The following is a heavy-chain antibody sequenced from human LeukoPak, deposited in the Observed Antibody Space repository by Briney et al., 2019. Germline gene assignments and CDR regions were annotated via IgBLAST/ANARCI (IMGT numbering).Heavy chain of an antibody. CDR2: ISGSGDNT. V-gene: IGHV3-23*01. J-gene: IGHJ4*02. D-gene: IGHD3-22*01. CDR1: GFTFSSYA. Sequence: EGSLRLSCAASGFTFSSYAMSWVRQAPGKGLEWFSGISGSGDNTYYADSVKGRFTISRDNSKNTLYVQVNSLGTEDTAAYYCAKGSYYDSSGSFYFDYWGQGTLVTVSS. CDR3: AKGSYYDSSGSFYFDY.